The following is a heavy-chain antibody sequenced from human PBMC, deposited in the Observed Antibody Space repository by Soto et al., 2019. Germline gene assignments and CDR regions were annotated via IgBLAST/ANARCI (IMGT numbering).Heavy chain of an antibody. D-gene: IGHD2-15*01. CDR1: GGTFSSYA. CDR2: IIAIFGTA. V-gene: IGHV1-69*01. Sequence: QVQLVQSGAEVKKPGSSVKVSCKASGGTFSSYAISWVRQAPGQGLEWMGGIIAIFGTANYAQKFQGRVTITAEESTSTAYMELSSRRSEDKALYYCARGPIYCSGGSCYSPFDYLGQGTLVTVSS. J-gene: IGHJ4*02. CDR3: ARGPIYCSGGSCYSPFDY.